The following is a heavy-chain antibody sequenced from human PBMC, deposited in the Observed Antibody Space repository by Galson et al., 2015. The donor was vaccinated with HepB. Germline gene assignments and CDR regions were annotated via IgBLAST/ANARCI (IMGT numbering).Heavy chain of an antibody. D-gene: IGHD3-3*01. CDR2: ISYDGSNK. CDR3: AREGHGVVNPDAFDI. Sequence: SLRLSCAASGFTFSSYAMHWARQAPGKGLEWVAVISYDGSNKYYADSVKGRFTISRDNSKNTLYLQMNSLRAEDTAVYYCAREGHGVVNPDAFDIWGQGTMVTVSS. CDR1: GFTFSSYA. V-gene: IGHV3-30-3*01. J-gene: IGHJ3*02.